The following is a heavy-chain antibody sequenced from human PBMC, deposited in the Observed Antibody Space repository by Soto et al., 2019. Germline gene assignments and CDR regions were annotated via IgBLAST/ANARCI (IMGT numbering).Heavy chain of an antibody. CDR1: SGSISSSNW. CDR3: ARRKGSGWTFDY. D-gene: IGHD6-19*01. Sequence: PSETQSLTCAVSSGSISSSNWWSWVRQPPGKGLEWIGEIYHSGSTNYNPSLKSRVTISVDKSKNQFSLKLSSVTAADTAVYYCARRKGSGWTFDYWGQGTLVTVSS. CDR2: IYHSGST. V-gene: IGHV4-4*02. J-gene: IGHJ4*02.